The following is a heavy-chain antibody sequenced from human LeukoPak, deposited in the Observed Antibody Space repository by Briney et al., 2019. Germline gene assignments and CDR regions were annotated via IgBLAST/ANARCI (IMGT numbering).Heavy chain of an antibody. Sequence: GASVKVSCKASGYTFTNYGVSWVRQAPGQGLEWMGWISAYNGNTNYAQKLQGRVTMTTDTSTSTAYMELRSLRSDDTAVYYCAREGERVVGGSNYYFYYGLDVWGQGTTVTVSS. V-gene: IGHV1-18*01. CDR1: GYTFTNYG. CDR2: ISAYNGNT. D-gene: IGHD3-3*01. J-gene: IGHJ6*02. CDR3: AREGERVVGGSNYYFYYGLDV.